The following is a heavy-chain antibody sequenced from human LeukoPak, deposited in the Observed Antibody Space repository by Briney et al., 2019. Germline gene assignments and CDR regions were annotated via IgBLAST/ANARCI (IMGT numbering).Heavy chain of an antibody. D-gene: IGHD3-10*01. CDR3: ARDHYGSGRLDY. V-gene: IGHV4-39*07. CDR2: IYYSGTT. CDR1: GGSISSSSYY. Sequence: SETLSLTCTVSGGSISSSSYYWGWIRQPPGKGPEWIGSIYYSGTTYSNPSLKSRVTISGDTSKNQFSLKLSSVTAADTAVYYCARDHYGSGRLDYWGHGTLVTVSS. J-gene: IGHJ4*01.